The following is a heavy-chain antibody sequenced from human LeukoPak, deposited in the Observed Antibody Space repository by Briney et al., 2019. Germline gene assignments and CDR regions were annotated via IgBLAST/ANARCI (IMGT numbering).Heavy chain of an antibody. D-gene: IGHD7-27*01. V-gene: IGHV1-18*01. J-gene: IGHJ6*02. CDR2: ISAYNGNT. CDR3: ARVPRSNWGYYYYGMDV. CDR1: GYTFTSYG. Sequence: ASVKVSCKASGYTFTSYGISWVRQAPGQGLEWMGWISAYNGNTNYAQKLQGRVTMTTDTSTSTAYMELRSLRSDDTAVYYCARVPRSNWGYYYYGMDVWGQGTTVTVSS.